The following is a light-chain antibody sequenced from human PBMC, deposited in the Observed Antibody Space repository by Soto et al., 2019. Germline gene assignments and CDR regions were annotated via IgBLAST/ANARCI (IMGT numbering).Light chain of an antibody. Sequence: QSVLTQPPSASGTPGQRVIISCYGSRSNIQSNTVNWYQQLPGPAPKLVIHSDNMRPSGVPDRFSGSKSGTSASLAISGLQSEDEADYDCSTWEDRLPDGVFGRGTKLTVL. CDR2: SDN. CDR1: RSNIQSNT. CDR3: STWEDRLPDGV. J-gene: IGLJ3*02. V-gene: IGLV1-44*01.